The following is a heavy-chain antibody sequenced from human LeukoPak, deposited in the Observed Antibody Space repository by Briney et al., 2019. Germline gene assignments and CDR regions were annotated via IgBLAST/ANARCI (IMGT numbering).Heavy chain of an antibody. CDR3: ARDVIAVAGTSWFDP. CDR1: GFTFSSYS. CDR2: ISSSSSYI. D-gene: IGHD6-19*01. V-gene: IGHV3-21*01. Sequence: PGGSLRLSCAASGFTFSSYSMNWVRQAPGKGLEWVSSISSSSSYIYYADSAKGRFTISRDNAKNSLYLQMNSLRAEDTAVYYCARDVIAVAGTSWFDPWGQGTLVTVSS. J-gene: IGHJ5*02.